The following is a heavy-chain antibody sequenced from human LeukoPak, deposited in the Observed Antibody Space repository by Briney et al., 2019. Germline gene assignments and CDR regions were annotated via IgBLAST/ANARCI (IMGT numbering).Heavy chain of an antibody. V-gene: IGHV1-2*02. Sequence: ASVEVSCKASGYTFTGYYMHWVRQAPGQGLEWMGWINPNSGGTNYAQKFQGRVTMTRDTSIGTAYMGLSRLRSDDTAVYYCARVPAFYYGDYWTSSNYFDYWGQGTLVTVSS. CDR2: INPNSGGT. CDR1: GYTFTGYY. CDR3: ARVPAFYYGDYWTSSNYFDY. J-gene: IGHJ4*02. D-gene: IGHD4-17*01.